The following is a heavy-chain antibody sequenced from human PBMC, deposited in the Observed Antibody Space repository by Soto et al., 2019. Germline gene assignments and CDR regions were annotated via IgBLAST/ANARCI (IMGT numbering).Heavy chain of an antibody. V-gene: IGHV3-23*01. CDR2: ISNGGRNT. J-gene: IGHJ6*02. CDR1: GFTFGSYA. Sequence: PGGSLRLSXAASGFTFGSYAMSWVRQVPGMGLEWVSAISNGGRNTYYADSVKGRFTISRDNAKNSLYLQMNSLRAEDTAVYYCASKRLYFYGLDVWGQGTTVTVSS. CDR3: ASKRLYFYGLDV.